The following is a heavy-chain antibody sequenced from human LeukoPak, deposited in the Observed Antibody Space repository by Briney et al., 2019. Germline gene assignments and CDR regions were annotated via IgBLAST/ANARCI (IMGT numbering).Heavy chain of an antibody. V-gene: IGHV3-48*01. J-gene: IGHJ4*02. D-gene: IGHD3-22*01. CDR3: ARGRGYYDSSGYYYFDY. CDR1: GFTFSSYS. Sequence: GGSLSLSCAASGFTFSSYSMNWVRQAPGKGLEWVSYISSSSSTIYYADSVKGRFTISRDNAKNSLYLQMNSLRAEDTAVYYCARGRGYYDSSGYYYFDYWGQGTLVTVSS. CDR2: ISSSSSTI.